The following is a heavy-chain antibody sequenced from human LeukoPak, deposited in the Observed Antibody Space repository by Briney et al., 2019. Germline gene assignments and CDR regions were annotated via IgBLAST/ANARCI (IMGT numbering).Heavy chain of an antibody. J-gene: IGHJ4*02. Sequence: PGGSLRLSCAASGFTFSSYGMHWVRQAPGKGLEWVAVISYDGSNKYYADSVKGRFTISRDNSKSTLYLQMNSLRAEDTAVYYCAKNGHSSGWYGVFDYWGQGTLVTVSS. CDR3: AKNGHSSGWYGVFDY. V-gene: IGHV3-30*18. CDR2: ISYDGSNK. D-gene: IGHD6-19*01. CDR1: GFTFSSYG.